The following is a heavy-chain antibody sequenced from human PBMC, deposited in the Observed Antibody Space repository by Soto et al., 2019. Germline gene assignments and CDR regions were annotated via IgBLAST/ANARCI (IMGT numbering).Heavy chain of an antibody. J-gene: IGHJ6*02. CDR2: IIPIFGTA. CDR3: ARGHAENDILTGPPRGPGYYYYGMDV. CDR1: GGTFSSYA. V-gene: IGHV1-69*13. D-gene: IGHD3-9*01. Sequence: ASVKVSCKASGGTFSSYAISWVRQAPGQGLEWMGGIIPIFGTANYAQKFQGRVTITADESTSTAYMELSSLRSEDTAVYYCARGHAENDILTGPPRGPGYYYYGMDVWGQGTTVTVSS.